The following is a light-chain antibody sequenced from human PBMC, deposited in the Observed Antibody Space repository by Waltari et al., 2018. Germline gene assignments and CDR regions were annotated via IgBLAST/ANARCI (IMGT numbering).Light chain of an antibody. V-gene: IGKV3-11*01. CDR2: DAS. CDR1: QSISSY. CDR3: QQRSKSFT. Sequence: EIVLKQSPASLSLSPGDSDTLSCRASQSISSYLAWYQQKPGQAPRLLIYDASTRATGIPARFSGSGSVTEFTLTISSLEPEDFAIYYCQQRSKSFTFGPGTKVDMK. J-gene: IGKJ3*01.